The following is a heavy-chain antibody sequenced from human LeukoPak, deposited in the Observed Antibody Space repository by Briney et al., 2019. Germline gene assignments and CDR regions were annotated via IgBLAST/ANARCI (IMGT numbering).Heavy chain of an antibody. J-gene: IGHJ4*02. D-gene: IGHD6-19*01. V-gene: IGHV3-23*01. CDR3: AKVGPPYSRGWSIELDY. CDR1: GFTLSTYA. Sequence: GGSLRLSCATSGFTLSTYAMSWVRQAPGKGLEWVSAIGNSGRDTYYADSVKGRFAISRDNSKNTLFLQMNRLRAEDTAVYYCAKVGPPYSRGWSIELDYWGQGTLVTVSS. CDR2: IGNSGRDT.